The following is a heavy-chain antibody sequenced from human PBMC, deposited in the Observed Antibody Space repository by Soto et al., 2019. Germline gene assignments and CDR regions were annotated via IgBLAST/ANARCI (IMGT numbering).Heavy chain of an antibody. CDR2: IYHSGGT. J-gene: IGHJ4*02. V-gene: IGHV4-4*01. CDR3: ANLGMSHTFSDY. CDR1: GDSLRSSSNW. D-gene: IGHD3-16*01. Sequence: QVQLQESRPGLVKPSGTMSLTCADSGDSLRSSSNWWNWVRQPPGKVLDWIGEIYHSGGTNYNPSLKSRVSISVDKSKNQFSLKLNSVTAASPAVYCFANLGMSHTFSDYWAQGTLFTVSS.